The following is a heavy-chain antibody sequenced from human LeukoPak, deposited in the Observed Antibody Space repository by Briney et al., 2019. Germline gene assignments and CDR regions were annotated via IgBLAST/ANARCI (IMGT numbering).Heavy chain of an antibody. J-gene: IGHJ6*03. CDR3: ARDSGNYYYYYMDV. Sequence: SETLSLTCTVSGGSISSYYWSWIPQPAGKGLEWIGRIYTSGSTNYNPSLKSRVTMSVDTSKNQLSLKLSSGTAADTVVYYWARDSGNYYYYYMDVWGKGTTVTVSS. CDR1: GGSISSYY. D-gene: IGHD1-26*01. CDR2: IYTSGST. V-gene: IGHV4-4*07.